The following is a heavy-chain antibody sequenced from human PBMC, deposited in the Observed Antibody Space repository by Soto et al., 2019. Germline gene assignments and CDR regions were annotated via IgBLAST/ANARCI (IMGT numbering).Heavy chain of an antibody. D-gene: IGHD1-26*01. V-gene: IGHV1-2*02. CDR1: GYTXTGYY. Sequence: SXKVSFKASGYTXTGYYMDLVLQDPGQGLEWMGWINTNSGGKNYAQKFQGRVTMTREKSISTAYMEMSRLRSDDTAVYYCASKPLVGALDYWGQGALGTISS. CDR2: INTNSGGK. CDR3: ASKPLVGALDY. J-gene: IGHJ4*02.